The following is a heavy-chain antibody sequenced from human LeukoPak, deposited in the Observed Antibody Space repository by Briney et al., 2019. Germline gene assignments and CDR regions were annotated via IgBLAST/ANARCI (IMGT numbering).Heavy chain of an antibody. D-gene: IGHD3-16*02. V-gene: IGHV4-34*01. J-gene: IGHJ4*02. CDR3: ARGIPGRSIDY. CDR1: GGSFSGYY. Sequence: PSETLSLTCAVYGGSFSGYYWSWIRQPPGKGLEWIGEINHSGSTNYNPSLKSRVTISVDTSKNQFSLKLSSVTAVDTAVYYCARGIPGRSIDYWGQGTLVTVSS. CDR2: INHSGST.